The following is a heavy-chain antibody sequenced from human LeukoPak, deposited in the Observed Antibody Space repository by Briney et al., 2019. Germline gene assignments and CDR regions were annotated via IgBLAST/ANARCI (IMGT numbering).Heavy chain of an antibody. V-gene: IGHV4-4*07. J-gene: IGHJ5*02. CDR3: ARDNSAAGRRVVTPFNWFDP. CDR1: GGSISSYY. Sequence: SETLSLTCTVSGGSISSYYWSWIRQPAGKGLEWIGRIYTSGSTNYNPSLKSRVTMSVDTSKNQFSLKLSSVTAADTAVYYCARDNSAAGRRVVTPFNWFDPWGQGTLVTVSS. D-gene: IGHD4-23*01. CDR2: IYTSGST.